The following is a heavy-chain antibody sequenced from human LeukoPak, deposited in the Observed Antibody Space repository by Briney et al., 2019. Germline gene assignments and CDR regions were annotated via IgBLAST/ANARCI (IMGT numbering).Heavy chain of an antibody. CDR2: IYTNGRT. Sequence: SETLSLTCTVSGGSISTYYWSWIRQPAGKGLEWIGRIYTNGRTNYNPSLKSRVSMSVDTSKNQFSLKLSSVTAADTAVYYCARLSGNCTGGSCYSSWFDPWGQGTLVTVSS. CDR3: ARLSGNCTGGSCYSSWFDP. V-gene: IGHV4-4*07. CDR1: GGSISTYY. J-gene: IGHJ5*02. D-gene: IGHD2-15*01.